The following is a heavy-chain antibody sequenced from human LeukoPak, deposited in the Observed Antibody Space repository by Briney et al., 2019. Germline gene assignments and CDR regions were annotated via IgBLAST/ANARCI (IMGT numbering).Heavy chain of an antibody. J-gene: IGHJ6*03. CDR3: ARSSVPYYYYNYYMDV. CDR2: IYYSGTT. D-gene: IGHD3-22*01. Sequence: SETLSLTCNISDGSISSYYWSWIRQPPGKGLEWIGYIYYSGTTNYNPSLKSRVALSIDTSKNQFSLRLTSVTAADTAVYYCARSSVPYYYYNYYMDVWGKGTTVTVSS. V-gene: IGHV4-59*01. CDR1: DGSISSYY.